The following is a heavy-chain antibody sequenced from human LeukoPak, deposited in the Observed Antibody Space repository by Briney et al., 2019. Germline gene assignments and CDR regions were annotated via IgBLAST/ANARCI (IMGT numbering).Heavy chain of an antibody. CDR1: GFTFSSYA. CDR2: ISGSGGST. V-gene: IGHV3-23*01. J-gene: IGHJ3*02. D-gene: IGHD3-10*01. CDR3: ARDWVAGVPFDAFDI. Sequence: PGGSLRLSCAASGFTFSSYAMSWVRQAPGKGLEWVSAISGSGGSTPFADSVKGRFTSSRDNSKNTLYLQMNSLRAEDTALYYCARDWVAGVPFDAFDIWGQGTMVSVSS.